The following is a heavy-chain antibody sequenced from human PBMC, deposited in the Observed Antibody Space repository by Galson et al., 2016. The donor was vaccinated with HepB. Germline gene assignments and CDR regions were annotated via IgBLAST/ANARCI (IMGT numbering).Heavy chain of an antibody. Sequence: SLRLSCAASGFSFSSYAMHWVRQAPGKGLEWVAVVWSDEKYKYYADSAKGRFTISRDNSKNTVFLQMNGLTADDTAVYYCARGKVGNSGYDVVHWGQGTLVTVSS. CDR1: GFSFSSYA. V-gene: IGHV3-33*02. CDR3: ARGKVGNSGYDVVH. J-gene: IGHJ4*02. CDR2: VWSDEKYK. D-gene: IGHD5-12*01.